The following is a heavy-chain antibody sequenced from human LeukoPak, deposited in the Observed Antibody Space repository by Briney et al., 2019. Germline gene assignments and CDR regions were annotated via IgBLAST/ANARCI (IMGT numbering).Heavy chain of an antibody. D-gene: IGHD3-3*01. CDR1: GFTFSSYA. J-gene: IGHJ4*02. CDR2: ISYDGSNK. V-gene: IGHV3-30*04. CDR3: ARDFRFLEDS. Sequence: GGSLRLSCAASGFTFSSYAMHWVRQAPGKGLEWVAVISYDGSNKYYADSVKGRFTISRDNSKNTLFLQMNSLRAEDTAVYYCARDFRFLEDSWGQGTLVTVSS.